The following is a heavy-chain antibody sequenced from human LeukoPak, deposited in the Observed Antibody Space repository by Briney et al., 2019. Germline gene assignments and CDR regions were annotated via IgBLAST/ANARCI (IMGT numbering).Heavy chain of an antibody. Sequence: GGSLRLSCAAPGFTFSSYEMNWVRQAPGKGLEWISYISSSGSTIYYADSVKGRFTISRDNAKNSLYLQMNSLRAEDTAVYYCAGAYCGGDCYSVYFDYWGQGTLVTVSS. CDR3: AGAYCGGDCYSVYFDY. CDR2: ISSSGSTI. V-gene: IGHV3-48*03. CDR1: GFTFSSYE. J-gene: IGHJ4*02. D-gene: IGHD2-21*02.